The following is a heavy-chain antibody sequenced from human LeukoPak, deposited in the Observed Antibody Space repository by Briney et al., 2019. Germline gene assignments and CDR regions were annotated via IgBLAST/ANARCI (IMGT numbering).Heavy chain of an antibody. CDR2: IIPIFGTA. J-gene: IGHJ4*02. CDR3: ARPSYYYDSSGYSVGGFDY. Sequence: SVKVSCKASGGTFSSYAISWVRQAPGQGLEWMGGIIPIFGTANYAQKFQGRVTITADESTSTAYMEMSSPRAEDTAVYYCARPSYYYDSSGYSVGGFDYWGQGTLVTVSS. CDR1: GGTFSSYA. V-gene: IGHV1-69*13. D-gene: IGHD3-22*01.